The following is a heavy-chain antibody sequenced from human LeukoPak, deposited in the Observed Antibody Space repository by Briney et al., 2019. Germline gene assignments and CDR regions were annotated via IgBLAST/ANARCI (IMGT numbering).Heavy chain of an antibody. CDR2: IYYSGST. CDR3: ARGLRGVFTDLPPDY. D-gene: IGHD3-22*01. CDR1: GGSISSYY. V-gene: IGHV4-59*01. J-gene: IGHJ4*02. Sequence: SETLSHTCTVSGGSISSYYWSWIRQPPGKGLEWIGYIYYSGSTNYNPSLKSRVTISVDTSKNQFSLKLSSVTAADTAVYYCARGLRGVFTDLPPDYWGQGTLVTVSS.